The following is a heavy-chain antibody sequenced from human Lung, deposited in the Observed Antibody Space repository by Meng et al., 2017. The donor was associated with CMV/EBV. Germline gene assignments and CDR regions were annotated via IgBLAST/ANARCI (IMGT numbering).Heavy chain of an antibody. J-gene: IGHJ4*02. CDR1: GFTLSNYR. CDR2: IISDGSNT. V-gene: IGHV3-74*03. D-gene: IGHD6-19*01. Sequence: SXAASGFTLSNYRMHWVRQPPGKGLVWVSRIISDGSNTTYADFVKGRFTISRDNAKNTLYVQMNSLTVEDTAVYYCAREKAGTRHFDYWGQGTLVTVAS. CDR3: AREKAGTRHFDY.